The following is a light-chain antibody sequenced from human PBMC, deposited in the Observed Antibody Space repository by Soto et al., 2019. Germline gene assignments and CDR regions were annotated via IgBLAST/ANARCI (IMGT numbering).Light chain of an antibody. Sequence: QSVLTQSPSVSASLGASVKITCTVSSGHSSCAIAWHQQQPEKVPRYLMRLNSDGSHSKGDGSPHRFSGSSSGAEHYRSIGSLQAEDEADYCCQTWGTANVVFGGGTQRTVL. V-gene: IGLV4-69*02. CDR3: QTWGTANVV. CDR1: SGHSSCA. CDR2: LNSDGSH. J-gene: IGLJ2*01.